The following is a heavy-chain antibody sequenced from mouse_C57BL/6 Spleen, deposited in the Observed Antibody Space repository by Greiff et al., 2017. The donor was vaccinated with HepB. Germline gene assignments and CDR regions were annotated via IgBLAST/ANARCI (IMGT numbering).Heavy chain of an antibody. V-gene: IGHV1-59*01. J-gene: IGHJ2*01. CDR2: IDPSDSYT. D-gene: IGHD2-1*01. CDR3: ARGGNFRFYYFDY. Sequence: VQLQQSGAELVRPGTSVKLSCKASGYTFTSYWMHWVKQRPGQGLEWIGVIDPSDSYTNYNQKFKGKATLTVDTSSSTAYMQLSSLTSEDSAVYYCARGGNFRFYYFDYWGQGTTLTVSS. CDR1: GYTFTSYW.